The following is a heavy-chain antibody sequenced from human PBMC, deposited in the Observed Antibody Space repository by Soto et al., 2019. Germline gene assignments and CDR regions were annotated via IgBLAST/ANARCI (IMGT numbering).Heavy chain of an antibody. J-gene: IGHJ4*02. D-gene: IGHD3-10*01. Sequence: QVQLVESGGGLVKPGGSLRLSCAVSGFNFSDYYMTWIRQAPGKGLEWISYISTNSRYIKYADSIKGRFTISRDNAKSSLYLQMNSLRVEDTAIYYCARGLGGSYFIAYWGQGTLVTVSS. CDR1: GFNFSDYY. V-gene: IGHV3-11*06. CDR3: ARGLGGSYFIAY. CDR2: ISTNSRYI.